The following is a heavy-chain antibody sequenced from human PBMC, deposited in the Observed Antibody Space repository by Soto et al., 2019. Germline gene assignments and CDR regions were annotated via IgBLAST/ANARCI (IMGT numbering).Heavy chain of an antibody. CDR1: GYSFTSYD. CDR2: INAGNGNT. V-gene: IGHV1-3*01. Sequence: QVQLVQSGAEVKKPRASVKVSCKTSGYSFTSYDMHWVRKAPGQRIEWMGWINAGNGNTKYSQKFQGRVTITRDTSASTAYMELSSLRSEDTAVYYCASDPISTTVTTIDYWGQGTLVTVSS. D-gene: IGHD4-17*01. J-gene: IGHJ4*02. CDR3: ASDPISTTVTTIDY.